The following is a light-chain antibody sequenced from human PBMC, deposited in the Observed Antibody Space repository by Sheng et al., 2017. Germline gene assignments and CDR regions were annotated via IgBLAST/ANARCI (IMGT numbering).Light chain of an antibody. CDR2: AAS. Sequence: DIQMTQSPSSFSASTGDRVTITCRASQGISTHLAWYQQKPGKAPKLLIYAASSLQSGVPSRFSGSGSGTDFTLTISSLQPEDFATYYCQQANSFPLTFGQGTRLEIK. V-gene: IGKV1-12*01. J-gene: IGKJ5*01. CDR1: QGISTH. CDR3: QQANSFPLT.